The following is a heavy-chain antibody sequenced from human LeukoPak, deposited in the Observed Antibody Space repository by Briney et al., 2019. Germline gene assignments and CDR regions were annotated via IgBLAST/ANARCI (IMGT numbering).Heavy chain of an antibody. J-gene: IGHJ6*03. V-gene: IGHV7-4-1*02. D-gene: IGHD5-12*01. CDR1: GYTFTSYA. CDR2: INTNTGNP. CDR3: ARSLYSGYDDYYYYYYMDV. Sequence: ASVKVSCKASGYTFTSYAMNWVRQAPGQGLEWMGWINTNTGNPTYAQGFTGRFVFSLDTSVSTAYLQISSLKAEDTAVYYCARSLYSGYDDYYYYYYMDVWGKGTTVTVSS.